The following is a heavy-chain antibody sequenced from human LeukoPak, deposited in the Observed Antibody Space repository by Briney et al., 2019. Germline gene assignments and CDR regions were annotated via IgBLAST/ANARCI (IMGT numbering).Heavy chain of an antibody. D-gene: IGHD6-13*01. Sequence: DSVKGRFTISRDNSKDTLYLQMNSLRAEDTAVYYCARDRAAADLDYWGQGTLVTVSS. CDR3: ARDRAAADLDY. V-gene: IGHV3-30*07. J-gene: IGHJ4*02.